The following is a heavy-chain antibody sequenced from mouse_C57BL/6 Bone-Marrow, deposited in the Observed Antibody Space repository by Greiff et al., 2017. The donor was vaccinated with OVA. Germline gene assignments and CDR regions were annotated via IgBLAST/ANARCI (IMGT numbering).Heavy chain of an antibody. CDR2: INPSSGYT. CDR1: GYTFTSYW. Sequence: VQLVESGAELAKPGASVKLSCKASGYTFTSYWMHWVKQRPGQGLAWIGYINPSSGYTKYNQKFKDKATLTADKSSSTAYMQLSSLTYEDSSVYYCAQDPLPFYYWGQGTTLTVSS. J-gene: IGHJ2*01. V-gene: IGHV1-7*01. CDR3: AQDPLPFYY. D-gene: IGHD2-1*01.